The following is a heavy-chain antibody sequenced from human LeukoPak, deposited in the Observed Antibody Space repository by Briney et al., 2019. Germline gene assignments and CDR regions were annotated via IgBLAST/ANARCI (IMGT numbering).Heavy chain of an antibody. CDR2: VWYDGRNR. CDR1: GYTFSRHG. D-gene: IGHD3-22*01. J-gene: IGHJ4*02. CDR3: AKDHLGPYYDSSGGALGY. Sequence: GGSLRLSCAASGYTFSRHGIHWVRQAPGKGLEWVAVVWYDGRNRDYADSVKGRFTISKDNSNNMVFLQMDRLRAEDTAVYYCAKDHLGPYYDSSGGALGYWGQGTLVTVSS. V-gene: IGHV3-33*06.